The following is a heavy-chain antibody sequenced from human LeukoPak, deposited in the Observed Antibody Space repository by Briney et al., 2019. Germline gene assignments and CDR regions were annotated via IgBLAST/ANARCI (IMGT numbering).Heavy chain of an antibody. CDR3: ARDRVVVPAAYFDY. CDR1: GGSISSYY. V-gene: IGHV4-4*07. CDR2: IYTSGST. Sequence: KTSETLSLTCTVSGGSISSYYWSWIRQPAGKGLEWIGRIYTSGSTNYNPSLKSRVTMSVDTSKNQFSLKLSSVTAADTAVYYCARDRVVVPAAYFDYWGQGTLVTVSS. D-gene: IGHD2-2*01. J-gene: IGHJ4*02.